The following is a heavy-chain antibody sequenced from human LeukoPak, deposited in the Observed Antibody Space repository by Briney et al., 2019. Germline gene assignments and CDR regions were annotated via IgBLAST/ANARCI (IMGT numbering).Heavy chain of an antibody. Sequence: GSLRLSCVASGFPFSSYWMTWVRQAPGKGLEWVANIKQDGSKKSYVDSVKGRFTISRDNSKNTLYLQMNSLRAEDTAVYYCARDRVPAAAVLDYWGQGTLVTVSS. CDR3: ARDRVPAAAVLDY. J-gene: IGHJ4*02. CDR1: GFPFSSYW. D-gene: IGHD6-13*01. CDR2: IKQDGSKK. V-gene: IGHV3-7*01.